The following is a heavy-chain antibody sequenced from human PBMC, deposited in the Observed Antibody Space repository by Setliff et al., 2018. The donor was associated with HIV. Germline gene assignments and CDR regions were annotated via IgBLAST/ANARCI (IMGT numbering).Heavy chain of an antibody. CDR1: GGSISSTSYY. CDR3: ARVIAVAGTHSVDY. V-gene: IGHV4-39*07. J-gene: IGHJ4*02. Sequence: SETLCLTCTVSGGSISSTSYYWGWIRQPPGKGLEWVGSIYNGGNTYFSPSLKSRVTISLDTSKNQISLKVTSVTAADTAVYYCARVIAVAGTHSVDYWGQGTLVTVSS. D-gene: IGHD6-19*01. CDR2: IYNGGNT.